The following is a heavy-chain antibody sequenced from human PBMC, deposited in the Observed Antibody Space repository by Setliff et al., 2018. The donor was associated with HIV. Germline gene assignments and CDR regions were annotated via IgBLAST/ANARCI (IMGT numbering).Heavy chain of an antibody. J-gene: IGHJ4*02. D-gene: IGHD2-15*01. CDR2: IYPGDSDT. CDR3: ARATATWLVDN. Sequence: GESLKISCKGSGYSFTSYWIGWVRQMPGKGLEWMGIIYPGDSDTNYNPSLKSRLTISVDAAKNQFSLKLSSVTTADTAVYYCARATATWLVDNWGQGTLVTVSS. V-gene: IGHV5-51*01. CDR1: GYSFTSYW.